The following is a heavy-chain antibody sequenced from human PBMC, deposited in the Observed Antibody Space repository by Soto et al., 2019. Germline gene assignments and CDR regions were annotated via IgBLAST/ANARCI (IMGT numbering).Heavy chain of an antibody. V-gene: IGHV4-31*03. D-gene: IGHD6-13*01. CDR1: GGSISSGGYY. CDR2: IYYSGST. J-gene: IGHJ4*02. CDR3: ARERSSSWSSTDY. Sequence: SETLSLTCTVSGGSISSGGYYWSWIRQHPGKGLEWIGYIYYSGSTYYNPSLKSRVTISVDTSKNQFSLKLSSVTAADTAVYYCARERSSSWSSTDYWGQGTLVTVSS.